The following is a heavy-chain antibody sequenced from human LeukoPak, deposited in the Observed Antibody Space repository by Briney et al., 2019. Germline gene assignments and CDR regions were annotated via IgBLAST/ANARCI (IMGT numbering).Heavy chain of an antibody. CDR1: GGSLSGYY. D-gene: IGHD6-13*01. J-gene: IGHJ5*02. Sequence: SETLSLTCGVYGGSLSGYYWSWIRQSPGKGLEWIQEINHSGGTYYSPSLKSRVTISADTSKKQFSLKLRSVTAADTAVYYCARKGGGQLVNTRRWFDPWGQGTLVTVSS. CDR2: INHSGGT. CDR3: ARKGGGQLVNTRRWFDP. V-gene: IGHV4-34*01.